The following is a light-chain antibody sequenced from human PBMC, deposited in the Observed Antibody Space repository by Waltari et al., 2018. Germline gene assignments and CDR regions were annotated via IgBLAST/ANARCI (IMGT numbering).Light chain of an antibody. J-gene: IGLJ1*01. CDR2: GNN. Sequence: QSVLTQPPSVSGAPGQRVTISCTGSNSNIGAGYDVPWYQQLPTTAPKLLIVGNNNRPSGVPDRFSASRSGTSASLAITGLQAEDEADYYCQSYESSLSHAVFGTGTKVSVL. CDR1: NSNIGAGYD. CDR3: QSYESSLSHAV. V-gene: IGLV1-40*01.